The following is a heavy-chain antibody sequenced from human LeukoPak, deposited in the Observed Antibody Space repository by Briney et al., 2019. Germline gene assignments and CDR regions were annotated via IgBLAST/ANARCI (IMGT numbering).Heavy chain of an antibody. CDR3: ARGEHAHGTTLTTGYYDSSGYYYL. J-gene: IGHJ5*02. V-gene: IGHV4-39*07. Sequence: SETLSLTCTVSGGSISSSSYYWGWIRQPPGKGLEWIGSIYYSGSTYYNPSLKSRVTISVDTSKNQFSLKPSSVTAADTAVYYCARGEHAHGTTLTTGYYDSSGYYYLWGQGTLVTVSS. D-gene: IGHD3-22*01. CDR2: IYYSGST. CDR1: GGSISSSSYY.